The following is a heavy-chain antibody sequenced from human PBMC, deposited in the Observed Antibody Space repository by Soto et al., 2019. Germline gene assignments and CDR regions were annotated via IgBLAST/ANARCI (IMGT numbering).Heavy chain of an antibody. CDR1: GFTFSSYG. V-gene: IGHV3-30*18. CDR2: ISYDGSNK. CDR3: AKDRSTVVTSFAY. D-gene: IGHD2-21*02. Sequence: QVQLVESGGGVVQPGRSLRLSCAASGFTFSSYGMHWVRQAPGKGLEWVAVISYDGSNKYYADSVKGRFTISRDNSKNTLYLQMNSLRAEDTAVYYCAKDRSTVVTSFAYWGQGTLVTVSS. J-gene: IGHJ4*02.